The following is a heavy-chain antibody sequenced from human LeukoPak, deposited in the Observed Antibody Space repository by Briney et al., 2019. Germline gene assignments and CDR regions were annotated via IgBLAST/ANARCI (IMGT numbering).Heavy chain of an antibody. CDR1: GGPISSGGYY. V-gene: IGHV4-31*03. CDR3: ARDRATMIVSRGYAFDI. CDR2: IYYSGST. J-gene: IGHJ3*02. Sequence: SQTLSLTCTVSGGPISSGGYYWSWIRQHPGKGLEWIGYIYYSGSTYYNPSLKSRVTISVDTSKNQFSLKLSSVTAADTAVYYCARDRATMIVSRGYAFDIWGQGTMVTVSS. D-gene: IGHD3-22*01.